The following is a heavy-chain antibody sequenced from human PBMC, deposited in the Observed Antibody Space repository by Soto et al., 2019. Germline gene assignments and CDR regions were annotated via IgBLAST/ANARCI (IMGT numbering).Heavy chain of an antibody. Sequence: ASVKVSCKVSGYTLTELSMHWVRQAPGKGLEWMGGFDPEDGETIYAQKFQGRVTMTEDTSTDTAYMELSSLRSEDTAVYYCATDGSEQWLVRNYYYGMDVRGQGTTVTVSS. J-gene: IGHJ6*02. V-gene: IGHV1-24*01. CDR2: FDPEDGET. CDR1: GYTLTELS. D-gene: IGHD6-19*01. CDR3: ATDGSEQWLVRNYYYGMDV.